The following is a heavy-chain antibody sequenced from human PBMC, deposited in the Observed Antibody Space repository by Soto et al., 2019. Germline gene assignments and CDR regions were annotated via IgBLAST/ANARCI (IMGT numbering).Heavy chain of an antibody. J-gene: IGHJ3*02. D-gene: IGHD3-9*01. CDR2: IQTDGSDT. Sequence: VQLVESGGGLVQPGGSLRLSCAASGFTFSSYWMHWVRQSPGKGLVWVSRIQTDGSDTHYADSVRGRFTISRDNAKNTLYLQMNSLRDEDTAVYYCARPRTSDWAYDIWGQGTMVIVSS. V-gene: IGHV3-74*01. CDR3: ARPRTSDWAYDI. CDR1: GFTFSSYW.